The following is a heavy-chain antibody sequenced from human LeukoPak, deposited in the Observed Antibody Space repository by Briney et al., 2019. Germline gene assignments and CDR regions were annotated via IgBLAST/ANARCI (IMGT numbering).Heavy chain of an antibody. V-gene: IGHV3-23*01. D-gene: IGHD3-16*02. CDR1: GFSFSSYG. J-gene: IGHJ4*02. CDR2: ISGSGGST. CDR3: ANNARYYDYGWGSYRYSTLEYYFDY. Sequence: PGGTLRLSCAASGFSFSSYGMSWVRQAPGKGLKWVSSISGSGGSTYYADSVKGRFTISRDNSKNTLYLQMNSLKAEDTAVYHCANNARYYDYGWGSYRYSTLEYYFDYWGQGTLVTVSS.